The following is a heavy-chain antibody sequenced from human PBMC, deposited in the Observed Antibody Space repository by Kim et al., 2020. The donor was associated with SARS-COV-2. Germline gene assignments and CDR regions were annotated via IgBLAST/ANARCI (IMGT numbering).Heavy chain of an antibody. CDR2: IYYSGST. Sequence: SETLSLTCTVSGGSISSSSYYWGWIRQPPGKGLEWIGSIYYSGSTYYNPSLKSRVTISVDTSKNQFSLKLSSVTAADTAVYYCAVGLWGPKAYYYYGMDVWGQGTTVTVSS. CDR1: GGSISSSSYY. CDR3: AVGLWGPKAYYYYGMDV. D-gene: IGHD3-16*01. V-gene: IGHV4-39*01. J-gene: IGHJ6*02.